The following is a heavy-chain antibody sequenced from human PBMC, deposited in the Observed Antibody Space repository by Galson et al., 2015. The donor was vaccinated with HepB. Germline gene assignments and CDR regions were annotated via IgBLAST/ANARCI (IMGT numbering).Heavy chain of an antibody. D-gene: IGHD3-10*01. CDR3: ARRITMVRGVINHDAFDI. Sequence: SLRLSCAASGFTFSSYSMNWVRQAPGKGLEWVSSISSSSSYIYYADSVKGRFTISRDNAKNSLYLQMNSLRAEDTAVYYCARRITMVRGVINHDAFDIWGQGTMVTVSS. V-gene: IGHV3-21*01. CDR1: GFTFSSYS. CDR2: ISSSSSYI. J-gene: IGHJ3*02.